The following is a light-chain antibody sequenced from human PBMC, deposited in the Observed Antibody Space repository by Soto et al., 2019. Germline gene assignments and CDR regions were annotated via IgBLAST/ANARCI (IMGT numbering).Light chain of an antibody. V-gene: IGLV2-14*01. Sequence: QSALTQPASVSGSPGQSITISCTGTSSDVGAYNYVSWYQQHPGKAPKLVIYDVSNRPSGVSNRFSGSKSGNTASLTISGLQAEDEADYYCSSYTSSSTLDAFGTGTKVTVL. CDR1: SSDVGAYNY. J-gene: IGLJ1*01. CDR2: DVS. CDR3: SSYTSSSTLDA.